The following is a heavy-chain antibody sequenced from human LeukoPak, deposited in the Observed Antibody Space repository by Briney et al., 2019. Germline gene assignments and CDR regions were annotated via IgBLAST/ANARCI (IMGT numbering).Heavy chain of an antibody. CDR1: GFTFSSYW. V-gene: IGHV3-74*01. CDR2: INTDGSST. CDR3: GRDPNGDYLGAFDF. Sequence: GGSLRLSCAASGFTFSSYWMHWVRQAPGKGLVWVSRINTDGSSTSYADSVKGRFTISRDNAKNTLYLQMNNLRAEDTAIYYCGRDPNGDYLGAFDFWGPGTMVAVSS. D-gene: IGHD2-21*02. J-gene: IGHJ3*01.